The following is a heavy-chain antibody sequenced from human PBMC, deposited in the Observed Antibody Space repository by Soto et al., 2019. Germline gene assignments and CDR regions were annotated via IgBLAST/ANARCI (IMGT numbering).Heavy chain of an antibody. Sequence: ASVKVSCKASGYTSTSYAIHWVRQAPGQSLEWMGWINAGNGNRRDSQKLQGRVTITRDTSANTVYMDLSSLRSEDTAVYYCARAAHGDYVDLNWFDPWGRG. CDR1: GYTSTSYA. D-gene: IGHD4-17*01. CDR3: ARAAHGDYVDLNWFDP. CDR2: INAGNGNR. J-gene: IGHJ5*02. V-gene: IGHV1-3*01.